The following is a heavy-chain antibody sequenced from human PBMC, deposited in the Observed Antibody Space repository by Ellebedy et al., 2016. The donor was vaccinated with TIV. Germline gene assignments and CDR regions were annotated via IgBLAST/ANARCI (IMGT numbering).Heavy chain of an antibody. J-gene: IGHJ3*02. Sequence: GGSLRPSXAASGVNVSSNYMSWVRQAPGKGLEWVSIIYSDGSTYYADSVKGRFTLSRDISKNTLFLQMNSLRAEDTAVYYCARAKRGSYYSAFDIWGQGTMVTVSS. CDR2: IYSDGST. D-gene: IGHD1-26*01. V-gene: IGHV3-53*01. CDR3: ARAKRGSYYSAFDI. CDR1: GVNVSSNY.